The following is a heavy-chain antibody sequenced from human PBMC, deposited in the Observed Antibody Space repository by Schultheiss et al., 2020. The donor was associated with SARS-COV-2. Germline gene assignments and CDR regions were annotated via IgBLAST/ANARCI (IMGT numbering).Heavy chain of an antibody. Sequence: SETLSLTCSVSGGSISSSGYYWGWIRQPPGKGLECIGSIYYTGTTYYNPSLNSRLTISVDTSKNQFSLKLTSVTAADTAVYYCARHPNFGTSWSFDSWGQGTLVTVSS. CDR2: IYYTGTT. CDR1: GGSISSSGYY. J-gene: IGHJ4*02. D-gene: IGHD6-13*01. CDR3: ARHPNFGTSWSFDS. V-gene: IGHV4-39*01.